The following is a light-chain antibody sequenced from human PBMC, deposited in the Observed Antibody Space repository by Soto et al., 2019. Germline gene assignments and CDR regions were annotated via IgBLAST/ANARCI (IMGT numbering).Light chain of an antibody. CDR3: QQYVDSPET. J-gene: IGKJ4*01. CDR1: QTINNY. CDR2: DSS. V-gene: IGKV3-20*01. Sequence: EIVLTQSPGTLSLSPGERATLSCRARQTINNYVAWYPQKPGQAPRVLIYDSSIRATGVPDRFSGSGSGTDFTLTISRLEPEDFAVYYCQQYVDSPETFGGGTKVEIK.